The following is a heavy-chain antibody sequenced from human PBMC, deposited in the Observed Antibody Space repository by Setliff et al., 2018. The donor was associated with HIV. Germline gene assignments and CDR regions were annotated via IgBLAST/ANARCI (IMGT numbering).Heavy chain of an antibody. D-gene: IGHD5-12*01. V-gene: IGHV1-69-2*01. J-gene: IGHJ4*02. CDR1: GYTFPDYY. CDR3: ARGPLYGYDRGYFDY. CDR2: IDPDRGDT. Sequence: ASVKVSCKVSGYTFPDYYMQWVRQAPGKGLEWMGLIDPDRGDTVYAEKFQGRVTITADESTSTAYMELSSLRSEDTAVYYCARGPLYGYDRGYFDYWGQGTLVTVS.